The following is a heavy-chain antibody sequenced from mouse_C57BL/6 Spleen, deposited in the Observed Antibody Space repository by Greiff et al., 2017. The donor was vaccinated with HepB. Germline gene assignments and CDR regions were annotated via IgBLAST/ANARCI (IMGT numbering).Heavy chain of an antibody. V-gene: IGHV1-81*01. CDR2: IYPRSGNT. CDR1: GYTFTSYG. CDR3: ARESLVVAHYAMDY. J-gene: IGHJ4*01. Sequence: VQLQQSGAELARPGASVKLSCKASGYTFTSYGISWVKQRTGQGLEWIGEIYPRSGNTYYNEKFKGKATLTADKSSSTAYMELRSLTSEDSAVYFCARESLVVAHYAMDYWGQGTSVTVSS. D-gene: IGHD1-1*01.